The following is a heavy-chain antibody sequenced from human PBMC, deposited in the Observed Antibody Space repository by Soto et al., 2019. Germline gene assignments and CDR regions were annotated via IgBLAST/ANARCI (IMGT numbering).Heavy chain of an antibody. J-gene: IGHJ4*02. CDR1: GGSISSSSYY. D-gene: IGHD3-9*01. CDR2: IFYSGST. CDR3: ARGNYDFLTGYYIEYFDY. Sequence: PSETLSLTCTVSGGSISSSSYYWGWIRQPPGKGLEWIGSIFYSGSTYYNPSLKSRVTISVDTSKNQFSLKLSSVTAADTAVYYCARGNYDFLTGYYIEYFDYWGQGTLVTVSS. V-gene: IGHV4-39*07.